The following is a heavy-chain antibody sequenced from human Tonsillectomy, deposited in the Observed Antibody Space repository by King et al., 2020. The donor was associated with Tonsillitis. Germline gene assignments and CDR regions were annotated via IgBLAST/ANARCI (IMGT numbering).Heavy chain of an antibody. CDR1: GFSFSSYW. J-gene: IGHJ4*02. CDR2: IKQDGSET. CDR3: ARNPVVVVAATPHFDY. D-gene: IGHD2-15*01. V-gene: IGHV3-7*01. Sequence: VQLVESGGGLVQPGGSLRLSCAASGFSFSSYWMSWVRQAPGKGLEWVANIKQDGSETHYVDSVKGRFTISRDNAKNSLYLQMNSLRAEDTAVYYCARNPVVVVAATPHFDYWGQGTLVTVSS.